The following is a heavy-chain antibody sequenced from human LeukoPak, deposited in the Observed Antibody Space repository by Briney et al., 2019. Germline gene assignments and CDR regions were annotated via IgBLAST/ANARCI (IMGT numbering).Heavy chain of an antibody. Sequence: ASVKVSCKASGYTFTSYYMHWVRQAPGQGLEWMGIINLSGGSTSYAQKFQGRVTMTRDTSTSTVYMELSSLRSEDTAVYYCASDPQQWLVPSDYWGQGTLVTVSS. CDR3: ASDPQQWLVPSDY. D-gene: IGHD6-19*01. V-gene: IGHV1-46*01. J-gene: IGHJ4*02. CDR2: INLSGGST. CDR1: GYTFTSYY.